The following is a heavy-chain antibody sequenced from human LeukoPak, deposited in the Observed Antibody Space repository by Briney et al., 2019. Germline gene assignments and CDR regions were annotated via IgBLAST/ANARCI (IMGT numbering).Heavy chain of an antibody. CDR3: ARAAMYYYDSSGYLHGPFDY. CDR1: GFTFSNYA. V-gene: IGHV3-30*03. D-gene: IGHD3-22*01. CDR2: ISYDGSNK. J-gene: IGHJ4*02. Sequence: AGGSLRLSCAASGFTFSNYAIHWVRQAPGKGLEWVAVISYDGSNKYYADSVKGRFTISRDNSKNTLYLQMNSLRAEDTAVYYCARAAMYYYDSSGYLHGPFDYWGQGTLVTVSS.